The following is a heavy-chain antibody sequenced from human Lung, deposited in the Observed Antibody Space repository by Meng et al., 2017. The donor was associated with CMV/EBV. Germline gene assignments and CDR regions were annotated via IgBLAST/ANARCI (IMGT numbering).Heavy chain of an antibody. CDR1: GFTFGSYW. CDR3: ARENYYDSSGYPGAFFDY. D-gene: IGHD3-22*01. V-gene: IGHV3-7*01. Sequence: GGSLRLXCAASGFTFGSYWMSWVRQAPGKGLEWVANIKQDGSEKYYVDSVKGRFTISRDNAKNSLYLQMNSLRAEDTAVYYCARENYYDSSGYPGAFFDYWGQGXLVTVSS. CDR2: IKQDGSEK. J-gene: IGHJ4*02.